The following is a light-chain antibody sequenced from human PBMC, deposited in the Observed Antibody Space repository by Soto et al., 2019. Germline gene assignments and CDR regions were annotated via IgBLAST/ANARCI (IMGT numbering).Light chain of an antibody. J-gene: IGKJ2*01. CDR2: GAS. Sequence: EVVLTQSAGTLSLSPGERAALSCRASPSVSSSYLAWYQQKPGQAPRLLIYGASNRATGIPDRFSGSGSGTDFTLTISRLEPEDFAVYYCQQYGSSHTFGQGTKLEIK. V-gene: IGKV3-20*01. CDR1: PSVSSSY. CDR3: QQYGSSHT.